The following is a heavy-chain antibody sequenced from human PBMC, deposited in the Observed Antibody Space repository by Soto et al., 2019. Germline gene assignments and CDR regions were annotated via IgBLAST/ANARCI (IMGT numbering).Heavy chain of an antibody. CDR1: GDSFSITNYY. CDR2: GYYSGST. V-gene: IGHV4-39*01. D-gene: IGHD2-21*02. J-gene: IGHJ5*02. Sequence: SETLSLTCSVSGDSFSITNYYWGWVRQPPGKGLEWIGSGYYSGSTYSNPSLKSRVTISIDTFKMQFSLNLTSVTAADTALYYCARHYPQRTAWFDAWGRGTLVTVSS. CDR3: ARHYPQRTAWFDA.